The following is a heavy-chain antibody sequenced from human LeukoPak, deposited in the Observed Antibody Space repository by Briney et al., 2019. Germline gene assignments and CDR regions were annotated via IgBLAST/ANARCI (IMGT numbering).Heavy chain of an antibody. J-gene: IGHJ5*02. CDR3: AKDPYRVVVATGNYLDP. CDR2: ISHDGSNI. CDR1: GFTFYSYG. V-gene: IGHV3-30*18. D-gene: IGHD2-15*01. Sequence: GGSLRLSCAASGFTFYSYGMHWVRQAPGKGLEWVAVISHDGSNIHYGDSVKGRFTISRDNSKDTLYLQMNSLRAEDTAVYYCAKDPYRVVVATGNYLDPWGQGTLVTVSS.